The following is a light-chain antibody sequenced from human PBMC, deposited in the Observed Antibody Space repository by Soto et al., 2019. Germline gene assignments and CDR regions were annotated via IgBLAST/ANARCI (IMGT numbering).Light chain of an antibody. J-gene: IGKJ5*01. CDR2: AAS. V-gene: IGKV1-39*01. CDR3: QQSYRTPPIT. Sequence: DIQMTQSPSSLSASVGDTVTIACRASQSISSYLNWYQQKPGKAPKLLIYAASSLQSGVPSRFSGSGSGTDFTLTISSLQPEDFATYYCQQSYRTPPITFGQGTRLEIK. CDR1: QSISSY.